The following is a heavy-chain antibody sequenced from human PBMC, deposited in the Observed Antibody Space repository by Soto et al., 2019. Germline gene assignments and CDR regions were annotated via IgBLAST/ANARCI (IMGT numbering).Heavy chain of an antibody. CDR2: IDGVGAGT. V-gene: IGHV3-74*01. J-gene: IGHJ4*02. CDR1: GFTFTNYW. CDR3: TTVFEY. Sequence: LRLSCAASGFTFTNYWMHWVRQVPGKGLVWVSRIDGVGAGTSYSDSVRGRFTIPRDNAENMLYLQMNSLRAEDTAVYYCTTVFEYWGKGTLVTVSS.